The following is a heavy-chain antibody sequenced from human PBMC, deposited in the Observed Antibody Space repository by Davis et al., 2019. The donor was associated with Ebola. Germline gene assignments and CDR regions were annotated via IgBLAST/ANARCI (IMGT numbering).Heavy chain of an antibody. D-gene: IGHD3-3*01. V-gene: IGHV1-3*01. CDR2: INADNGNT. Sequence: ASVKVSCKASGYTFTSYAMHWVRQAPGQRLEWMGWINADNGNTKYSQKLQGRVTMTTDTSTSTAYMELRSLRSDDTAVYYCARAITIFGVVTNRYYYYYMDVWGKGTTVTVSS. CDR1: GYTFTSYA. CDR3: ARAITIFGVVTNRYYYYYMDV. J-gene: IGHJ6*03.